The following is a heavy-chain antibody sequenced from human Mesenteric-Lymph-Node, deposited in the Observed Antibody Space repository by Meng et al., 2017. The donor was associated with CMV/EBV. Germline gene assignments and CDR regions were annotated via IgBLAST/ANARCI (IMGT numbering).Heavy chain of an antibody. D-gene: IGHD3-10*01. Sequence: LGESGGGLVKPWWSLRLSCAASGLNVREKYMSWVRQAPGKGLEWVFISYRGDNTYYIDSVKDRFTVSRDNSKNTMYLQMNSLRVEDTAVYYCTGDSVSNPNLDYWGQGTLVTVSS. J-gene: IGHJ4*02. CDR1: GLNVREKY. CDR2: SYRGDNT. CDR3: TGDSVSNPNLDY. V-gene: IGHV3-66*01.